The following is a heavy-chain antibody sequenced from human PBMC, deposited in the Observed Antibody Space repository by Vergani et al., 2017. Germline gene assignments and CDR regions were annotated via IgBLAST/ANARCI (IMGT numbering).Heavy chain of an antibody. V-gene: IGHV4-59*08. CDR1: GGSISSYY. CDR3: ASLGGDSDFDY. Sequence: QVQLQESGPGLVKPSETLSLTCTVSGGSISSYYWSWIRQPPGKGLEWIGYIYYSGSTNYNPSLKSRVTISVDTSKNQFSLKLSSVTAADTAVYYCASLGGDSDFDYWGQGTLVTVSS. CDR2: IYYSGST. J-gene: IGHJ4*02. D-gene: IGHD2-21*01.